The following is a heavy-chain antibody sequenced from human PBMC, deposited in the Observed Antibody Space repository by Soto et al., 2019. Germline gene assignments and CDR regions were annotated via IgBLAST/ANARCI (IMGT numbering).Heavy chain of an antibody. D-gene: IGHD1-20*01. Sequence: QAHLMQSGAEVKKPGSSVKVSCKASGGTLSGYAISWVRQRPGRGLEWMGGIIPILGITSYAEKFQGRITLAADESTGTAFMDLRSLISEDTAVYYCARDPRSITGTTSSEDFQYWGPGTLVSVSS. CDR1: GGTLSGYA. CDR3: ARDPRSITGTTSSEDFQY. CDR2: IIPILGIT. J-gene: IGHJ1*01. V-gene: IGHV1-69*01.